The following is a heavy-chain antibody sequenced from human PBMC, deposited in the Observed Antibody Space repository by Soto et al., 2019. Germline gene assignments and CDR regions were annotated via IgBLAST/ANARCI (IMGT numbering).Heavy chain of an antibody. J-gene: IGHJ6*01. D-gene: IGHD3-22*01. CDR2: IIPIFGTA. CDR1: GGTFSSYA. CDR3: ARCYYYDSRGYLRYYCMDV. V-gene: IGHV1-69*13. Sequence: SVKVSCKASGGTFSSYAISWVRQAPGQGLEWMGGIIPIFGTANYAQKFQGRVTITADESTSTAYMELSNLRSEDTAVYYCARCYYYDSRGYLRYYCMDVWGQGTTVTVSS.